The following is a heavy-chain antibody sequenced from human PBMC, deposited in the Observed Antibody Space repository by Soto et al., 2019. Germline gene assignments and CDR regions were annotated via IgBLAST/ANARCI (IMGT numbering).Heavy chain of an antibody. CDR1: GFTFSDYY. Sequence: GGSLRLSCAASGFTFSDYYMSWIRQAPGKGLEWVSYISSSSSYTNYADSVKGRFTISRDNAKNSLYLQMNSLRAEDTAVYYCVREGCSGGSCYPSYYYYGMDVWGQGTTVTVSS. V-gene: IGHV3-11*06. CDR2: ISSSSSYT. J-gene: IGHJ6*02. D-gene: IGHD2-15*01. CDR3: VREGCSGGSCYPSYYYYGMDV.